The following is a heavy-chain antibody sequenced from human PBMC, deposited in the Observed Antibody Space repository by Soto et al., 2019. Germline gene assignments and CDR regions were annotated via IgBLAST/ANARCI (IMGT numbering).Heavy chain of an antibody. J-gene: IGHJ4*02. V-gene: IGHV4-39*01. CDR1: DGSMNSDSSY. Sequence: SGTLSLTCRVSDGSMNSDSSYWGWIRQPPGKGLEWIGAINHSGSTYHNLSLKGRVTMSVDASRNQFSLKLTSMTAADTAVYYCARLGGYVSVGYYYLWDSWGQGTLVTVSS. CDR3: ARLGGYVSVGYYYLWDS. D-gene: IGHD3-22*01. CDR2: INHSGST.